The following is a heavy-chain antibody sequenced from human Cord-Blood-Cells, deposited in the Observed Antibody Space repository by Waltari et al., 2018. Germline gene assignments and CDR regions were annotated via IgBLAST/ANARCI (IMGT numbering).Heavy chain of an antibody. D-gene: IGHD5-12*01. CDR3: AGQYSGYDAFDI. CDR2: IYYSGNT. Sequence: QLQLQESGPGLVKPSETLSLTCTVSGGSISSSSYYWGWIRQPPGKGLEWIGSIYYSGNTYYTPSLKSRVTISVDTSKNQFSLKLSSVTAADTAVYYCAGQYSGYDAFDIWGQGTMVTVSS. V-gene: IGHV4-39*01. J-gene: IGHJ3*02. CDR1: GGSISSSSYY.